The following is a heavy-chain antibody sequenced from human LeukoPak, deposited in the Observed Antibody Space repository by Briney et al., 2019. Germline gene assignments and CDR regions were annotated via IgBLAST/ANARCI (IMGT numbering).Heavy chain of an antibody. CDR3: ARTTVGRYFDY. V-gene: IGHV3-21*01. CDR2: ISSSRSYI. CDR1: GFTFSSYS. D-gene: IGHD4-23*01. Sequence: PGGSLRLSCAASGFTFSSYSMDWVRQAPGKGLEWVSFISSSRSYIYYADSVKGRFTISRDNAKNSLYLQMDSLRAEDTAVYYCARTTVGRYFDYWGQGTLVTVSS. J-gene: IGHJ4*02.